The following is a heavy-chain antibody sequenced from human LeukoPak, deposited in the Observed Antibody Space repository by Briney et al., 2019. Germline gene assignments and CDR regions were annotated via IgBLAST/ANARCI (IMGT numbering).Heavy chain of an antibody. V-gene: IGHV3-48*02. CDR3: ARVWQDYSGVDY. CDR1: GGTFSSYA. D-gene: IGHD2-21*01. Sequence: AASVKVSCKASGGTFSSYAISWVRQAPGKGLEWISYISTAGTTIYYADSVKGRFAISRDNAKSSLYLQMNSLRDEDTAVYYCARVWQDYSGVDYWGQGTLVTVSS. J-gene: IGHJ4*02. CDR2: ISTAGTTI.